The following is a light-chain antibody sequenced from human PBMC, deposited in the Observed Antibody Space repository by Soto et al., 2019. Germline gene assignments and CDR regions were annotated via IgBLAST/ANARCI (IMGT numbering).Light chain of an antibody. CDR3: QQSYTTPIT. V-gene: IGKV1-39*01. J-gene: IGKJ5*01. CDR2: AAS. CDR1: QSISSY. Sequence: DIQMTQSPSSLSASVGDRVTITFRASQSISSYLNWYQQKPGKAPKVLIYAASSLQSGIPSRFTGSGSGTDFTLTISSLQPEDFATYFCQQSYTTPITFGQGTRLEI.